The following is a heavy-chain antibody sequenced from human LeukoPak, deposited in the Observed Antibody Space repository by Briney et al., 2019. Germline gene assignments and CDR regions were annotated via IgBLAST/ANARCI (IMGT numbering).Heavy chain of an antibody. V-gene: IGHV4-59*01. Sequence: PSETLSLTCTVSGGSLSSYYWSWIRQPPGKGLEWIGYIYYSGSTNYNPSLKSRVTISVDTSKNQFSLKLSSVTAADTAVYYCARVSSYYDFWSGYSPGAFDIWGQGTMVTVSS. CDR3: ARVSSYYDFWSGYSPGAFDI. J-gene: IGHJ3*02. CDR1: GGSLSSYY. CDR2: IYYSGST. D-gene: IGHD3-3*01.